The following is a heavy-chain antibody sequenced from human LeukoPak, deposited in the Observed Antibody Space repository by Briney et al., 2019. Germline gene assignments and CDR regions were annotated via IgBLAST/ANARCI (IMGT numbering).Heavy chain of an antibody. D-gene: IGHD5-12*01. V-gene: IGHV3-43*01. CDR2: ISWDGGST. CDR1: GFTFDDYT. Sequence: VGSLRLSCAASGFTFDDYTMHWVRPAPGEGLEWVSLISWDGGSTYYADSVKGRFTISRDNSKNSLYLQMNSLRTEDTALYYCAKDGGYDYHYYYGMDVWGQGTTVTVSS. J-gene: IGHJ6*02. CDR3: AKDGGYDYHYYYGMDV.